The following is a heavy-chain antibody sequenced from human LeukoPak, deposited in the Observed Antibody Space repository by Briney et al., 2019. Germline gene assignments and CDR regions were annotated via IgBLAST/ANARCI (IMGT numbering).Heavy chain of an antibody. J-gene: IGHJ4*02. Sequence: SETLSLTCTVSGYSITRGYFWGWIRQSPGKGLEWIASMFHSGSTYYNPSLKSRVTMSVDTSKNQFSLRLTSVTAADTVVYYCARQTGSGLFILPGGQGTLVTVSS. D-gene: IGHD3/OR15-3a*01. CDR3: ARQTGSGLFILP. V-gene: IGHV4-38-2*02. CDR1: GYSITRGYF. CDR2: MFHSGST.